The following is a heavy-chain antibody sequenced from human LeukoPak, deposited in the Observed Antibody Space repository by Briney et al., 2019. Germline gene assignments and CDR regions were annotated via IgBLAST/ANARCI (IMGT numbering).Heavy chain of an antibody. CDR3: ARDRDYYFDY. Sequence: GGSLRLSCAASEFSVGSNYMTWVRQAPGKGLEWVSLIYSGGSTYYADSVKGRFTISRDNSKNTLYLQMNSLRAEDTAVYYCARDRDYYFDYWGQGTLVTVSS. J-gene: IGHJ4*02. CDR2: IYSGGST. D-gene: IGHD3-10*01. CDR1: EFSVGSNY. V-gene: IGHV3-66*01.